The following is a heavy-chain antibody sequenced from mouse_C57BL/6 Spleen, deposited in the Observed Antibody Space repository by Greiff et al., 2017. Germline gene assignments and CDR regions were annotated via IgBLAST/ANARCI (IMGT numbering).Heavy chain of an antibody. J-gene: IGHJ3*01. V-gene: IGHV1-15*01. CDR3: TRCVDPFAY. CDR2: IDPETGGT. CDR1: GYTFTDYE. Sequence: QVQLKESGAELVRPGASVTLSCKASGYTFTDYEMHWVKQTPVHGLEWIGTIDPETGGTVYNQKFKGKAILTADKSSSTAYMELRSLTSEDSAVYYCTRCVDPFAYWGQGTLVTVSA.